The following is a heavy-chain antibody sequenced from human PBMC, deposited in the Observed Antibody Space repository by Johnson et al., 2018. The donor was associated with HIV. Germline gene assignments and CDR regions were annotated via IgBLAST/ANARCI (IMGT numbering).Heavy chain of an antibody. CDR1: GFTVSTNY. CDR3: ARAPGWNDVWGAFDI. CDR2: ISWKSGSI. D-gene: IGHD1-1*01. J-gene: IGHJ3*02. Sequence: EQLEESGGGLVQPGGSLRLSCAASGFTVSTNYMSWVRQAPGQGLEWVSVISWKSGSIGYADSVKGRFTISRDNAKNSLYLQMNSLRAEDTAVYYCARAPGWNDVWGAFDIWGQGTMVTVSS. V-gene: IGHV3-66*01.